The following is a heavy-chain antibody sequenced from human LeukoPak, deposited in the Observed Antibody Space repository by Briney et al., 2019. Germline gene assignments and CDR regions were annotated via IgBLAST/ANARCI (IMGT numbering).Heavy chain of an antibody. Sequence: SETLSLTCTVSGGSITSDGSYWGWIRHPPRKGLEWIGSIYYSGDTYYNPSLKSRVTISVDTSKNQFSLKLSSVTAADTALYYCARCRSGTRWAVSIDFWGQGTLVTVSS. V-gene: IGHV4-39*01. CDR3: ARCRSGTRWAVSIDF. CDR1: GGSITSDGSY. CDR2: IYYSGDT. J-gene: IGHJ4*02. D-gene: IGHD3-10*01.